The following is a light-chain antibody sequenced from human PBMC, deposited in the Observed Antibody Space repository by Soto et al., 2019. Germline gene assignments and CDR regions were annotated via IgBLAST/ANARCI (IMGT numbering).Light chain of an antibody. V-gene: IGLV2-14*01. J-gene: IGLJ1*01. CDR3: SSYTSSSTLYV. Sequence: QSALTQPASVSGSPGQSITISCTGTSNDVGGFNYVSWYQQHPGKAPKLMIYDVSNRPSGVSNHFSGSKSGNTASLTISGLQAEDEADYYCSSYTSSSTLYVFGTGTKLTVL. CDR1: SNDVGGFNY. CDR2: DVS.